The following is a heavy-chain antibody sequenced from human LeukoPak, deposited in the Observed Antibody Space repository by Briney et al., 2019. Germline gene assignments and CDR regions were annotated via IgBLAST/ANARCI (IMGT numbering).Heavy chain of an antibody. D-gene: IGHD4-17*01. J-gene: IGHJ4*02. CDR1: GLTFSSYA. V-gene: IGHV3-30*04. CDR3: ARAQRGGMTTVTIIDY. CDR2: ISYDGSNK. Sequence: GGSLRLSCAASGLTFSSYAMHWVRQAPGKGLEWVSVISYDGSNKYYADSVKGRFTISRDNSKNTLYLQMNSLRAEDTAVYYCARAQRGGMTTVTIIDYWAQGTLVTVSS.